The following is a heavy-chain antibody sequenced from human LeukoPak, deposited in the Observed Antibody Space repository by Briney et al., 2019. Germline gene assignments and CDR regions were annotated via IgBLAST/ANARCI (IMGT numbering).Heavy chain of an antibody. Sequence: GGSLRLSCAASGFTFTTYGMHWVRQAPGKGLEWVAVIWFDGNNKFYADSVEGRFTVSRDNSKNTLYLHMNSLRGEDTAVNYCAKAARLGPSHFDYWGRGTLVTVSS. J-gene: IGHJ4*02. CDR2: IWFDGNNK. CDR1: GFTFTTYG. V-gene: IGHV3-33*06. CDR3: AKAARLGPSHFDY. D-gene: IGHD6-25*01.